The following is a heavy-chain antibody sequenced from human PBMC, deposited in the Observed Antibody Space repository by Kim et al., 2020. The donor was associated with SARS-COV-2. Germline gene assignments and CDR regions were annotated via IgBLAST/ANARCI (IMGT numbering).Heavy chain of an antibody. J-gene: IGHJ4*02. Sequence: GGSLRLSCAASGITLSDYFMDWVRQAPGKGLEWVGRIKNKAYSYTTEYGASVKGRFSISRDDSNNSVYLQMNGLKIEDTAVYYCATLRGGYPDYWGQGTLVTVSS. V-gene: IGHV3-72*01. D-gene: IGHD2-15*01. CDR2: IKNKAYSYTT. CDR3: ATLRGGYPDY. CDR1: GITLSDYF.